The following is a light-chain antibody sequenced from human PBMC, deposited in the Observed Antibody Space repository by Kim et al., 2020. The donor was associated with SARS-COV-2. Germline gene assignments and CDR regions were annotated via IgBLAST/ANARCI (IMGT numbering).Light chain of an antibody. CDR3: NSRDSRGNHVV. J-gene: IGLJ2*01. CDR1: SLRSYY. V-gene: IGLV3-19*01. Sequence: SSELTQDPAVSVALGQTVRITCQGDSLRSYYASWYQQKPGQAPVLVIYGKNNRPSGIPDRFSGSSSGNTASLTITGARAEDEADYYCNSRDSRGNHVVFG. CDR2: GKN.